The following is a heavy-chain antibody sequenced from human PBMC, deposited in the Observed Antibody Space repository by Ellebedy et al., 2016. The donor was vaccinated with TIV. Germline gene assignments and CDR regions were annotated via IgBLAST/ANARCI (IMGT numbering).Heavy chain of an antibody. V-gene: IGHV3-33*08. CDR1: GFAFKNYG. CDR2: IWYDGSTI. D-gene: IGHD2-2*01. Sequence: GGSLRLXXAASGFAFKNYGVHWVRQAPGEGLEWVAVIWYDGSTIYYADSVKGRFTVSRDNSEDTLYLHMNRLRVDDTAIYYCARDPAFCTRTSCNGGYYFDLWGRGTLVTVSS. CDR3: ARDPAFCTRTSCNGGYYFDL. J-gene: IGHJ2*01.